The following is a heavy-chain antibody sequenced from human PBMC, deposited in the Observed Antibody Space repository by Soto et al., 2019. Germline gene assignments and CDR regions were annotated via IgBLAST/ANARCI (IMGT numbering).Heavy chain of an antibody. Sequence: GGSLRLSCGASGFIFSNYWMSWVRQAPGKGLEWVANINEDGGEKDYVDSVKGRLTISRDNARNSLYLQMNSLRAEDTAAYYCARERDYGSVIHDDFDIWRQVTMVTASS. J-gene: IGHJ3*02. CDR1: GFIFSNYW. CDR2: INEDGGEK. CDR3: ARERDYGSVIHDDFDI. D-gene: IGHD3-10*01. V-gene: IGHV3-7*03.